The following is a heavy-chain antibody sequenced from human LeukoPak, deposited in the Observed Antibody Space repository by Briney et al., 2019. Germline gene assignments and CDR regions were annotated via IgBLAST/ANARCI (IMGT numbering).Heavy chain of an antibody. D-gene: IGHD3-22*01. CDR2: IWYDGSNK. CDR1: GFTFSSYG. V-gene: IGHV3-33*01. J-gene: IGHJ4*02. Sequence: GGSLRISCAASGFTFSSYGMHCVRQAPGKGLEWVAVIWYDGSNKYYADSVKGRFTISRDNSKNTLYLQMNSLRAEDTAVYYCARANYYDSTHDYWGQGTLVTVSS. CDR3: ARANYYDSTHDY.